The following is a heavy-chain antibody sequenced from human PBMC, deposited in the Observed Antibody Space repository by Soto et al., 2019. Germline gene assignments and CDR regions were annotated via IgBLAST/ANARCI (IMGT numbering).Heavy chain of an antibody. J-gene: IGHJ6*03. D-gene: IGHD2-8*01. CDR3: ARVYCTNGVCYTLYYYYYMDV. CDR2: ISSSSSTI. CDR1: GFTFSSYS. Sequence: EVQLVESGGGLVQPGGSLRLSCAASGFTFSSYSMNWVRQAPGKGLEGVSYISSSSSTIYYADSVKGRFTISRDNAKNSLYLQMNSLRAEDTAVYYCARVYCTNGVCYTLYYYYYMDVWGKGTTVTVSS. V-gene: IGHV3-48*01.